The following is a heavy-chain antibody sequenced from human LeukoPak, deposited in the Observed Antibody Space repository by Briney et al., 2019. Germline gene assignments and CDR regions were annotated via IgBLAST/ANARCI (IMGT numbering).Heavy chain of an antibody. CDR3: ARVRTHWFGELLHWFDP. CDR1: GDSMTTTSHF. D-gene: IGHD3-10*01. CDR2: IYYRGST. Sequence: SETLSLTCTVSGDSMTTTSHFWDWIRQPPGKGPEGIGSIYYRGSTYYNPSLKSRVTISVDTSKNQFSLKLTSVTAADTAVYYCARVRTHWFGELLHWFDPWGQGTLVTVSS. J-gene: IGHJ5*02. V-gene: IGHV4-39*07.